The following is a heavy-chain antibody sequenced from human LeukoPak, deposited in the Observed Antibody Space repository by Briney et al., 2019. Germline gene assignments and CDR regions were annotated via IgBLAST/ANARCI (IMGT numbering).Heavy chain of an antibody. D-gene: IGHD1-26*01. V-gene: IGHV4-39*01. Sequence: SETLSLTCTVSGGSISNSDYYWGRIRQPPGKRLEWIGSIYYSGSTHYNPSLKSRATISVDTSKNQFSLKLASVTAADTAVYYCGRLNWVWDGRGEVVYWGQGTLVTVSS. CDR1: GGSISNSDYY. CDR2: IYYSGST. J-gene: IGHJ4*02. CDR3: GRLNWVWDGRGEVVY.